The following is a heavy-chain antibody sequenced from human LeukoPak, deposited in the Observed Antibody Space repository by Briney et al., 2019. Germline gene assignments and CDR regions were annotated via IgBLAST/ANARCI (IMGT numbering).Heavy chain of an antibody. V-gene: IGHV3-11*05. D-gene: IGHD3-22*01. Sequence: GGSLRLSCAASGSTFSDYYMSWIRQAPGKGLEWVAYISSSSSYTNYADSVKGRFTISRDNAKNSLYLQMNSLRAEDTAVYYCARDHSSSGYFDYWGQGTLVTVSS. CDR1: GSTFSDYY. J-gene: IGHJ4*02. CDR2: ISSSSSYT. CDR3: ARDHSSSGYFDY.